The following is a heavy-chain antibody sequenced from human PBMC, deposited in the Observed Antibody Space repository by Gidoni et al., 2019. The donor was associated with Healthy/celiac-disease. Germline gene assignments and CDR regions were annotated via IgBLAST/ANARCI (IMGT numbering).Heavy chain of an antibody. J-gene: IGHJ5*02. CDR1: GFTFSSYS. CDR2: ISSSSSTI. D-gene: IGHD4-17*01. CDR3: ARAGDYGDYVSWFDP. Sequence: EVQLVESGGGLVQPGVSLRLPCSASGFTFSSYSMNWVRQAPGKGLEWISNISSSSSTIYYADSVKGRFIISRDNAKNSLYLQMNSLRDEDTAVYYCARAGDYGDYVSWFDPWGQGTLVTVSS. V-gene: IGHV3-48*02.